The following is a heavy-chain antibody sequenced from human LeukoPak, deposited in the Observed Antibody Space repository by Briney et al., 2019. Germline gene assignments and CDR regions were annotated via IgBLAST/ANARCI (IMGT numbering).Heavy chain of an antibody. CDR3: VGYYYDSSGYS. D-gene: IGHD3-22*01. Sequence: LSLTXTVSGDSISSHYWGWIRQPPGKGLEWIGYIFYIGSTNYNPSLKSRVTMSVDTSKNQFSLELSSVTAAGTAVYYCVGYYYDSSGYSWGQGTLVTVSP. CDR2: IFYIGST. V-gene: IGHV4-59*11. J-gene: IGHJ5*02. CDR1: GDSISSHY.